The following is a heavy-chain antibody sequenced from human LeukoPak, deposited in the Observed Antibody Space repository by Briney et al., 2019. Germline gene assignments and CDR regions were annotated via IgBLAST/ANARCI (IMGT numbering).Heavy chain of an antibody. CDR3: ARDLMIR. V-gene: IGHV3-7*03. CDR1: RFTFSSYW. CDR2: IKQDGSEK. D-gene: IGHD3-16*01. J-gene: IGHJ1*01. Sequence: PGGSLRLSCAASRFTFSSYWMSWVRQAPGKGLEWVANIKQDGSEKYYVDSVKGRFTISRDNAKNSLYLQMNSLRAEDTAVYYCARDLMIRWGQGTLVTVSS.